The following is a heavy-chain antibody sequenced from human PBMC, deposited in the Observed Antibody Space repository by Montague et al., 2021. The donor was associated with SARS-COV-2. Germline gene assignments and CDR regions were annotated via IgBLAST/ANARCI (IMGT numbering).Heavy chain of an antibody. Sequence: SLRLSCAASGFTFSSYAMHWVRQAPGKGLEWVAVISYDGSNKYYADSVKGRFTISRDNSKNTLYLQMNSLRAEDTAVYYCARGWLLIADYYYYGMDVWGQGTTVTVSS. V-gene: IGHV3-30*04. J-gene: IGHJ6*02. D-gene: IGHD2-15*01. CDR2: ISYDGSNK. CDR1: GFTFSSYA. CDR3: ARGWLLIADYYYYGMDV.